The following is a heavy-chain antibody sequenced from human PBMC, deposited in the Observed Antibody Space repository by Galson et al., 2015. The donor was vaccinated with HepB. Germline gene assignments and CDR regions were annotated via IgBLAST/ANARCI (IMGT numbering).Heavy chain of an antibody. D-gene: IGHD3-10*01. CDR1: GFGFGHYA. J-gene: IGHJ4*02. CDR2: ISGAGGST. Sequence: SLRLSCAGSGFGFGHYAMSWARQAPGKGLEWLSAISGAGGSTYYANSVRGRFTIARDNSKNTLYLQMNGLRADDTAVYYCAKGSDYYGSGTYYNGALYSDHWGQGTLVTVSS. V-gene: IGHV3-23*01. CDR3: AKGSDYYGSGTYYNGALYSDH.